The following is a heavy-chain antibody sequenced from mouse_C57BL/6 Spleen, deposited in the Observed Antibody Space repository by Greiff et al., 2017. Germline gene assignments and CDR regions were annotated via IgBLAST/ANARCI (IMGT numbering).Heavy chain of an antibody. CDR2: INYDGGST. J-gene: IGHJ4*01. V-gene: IGHV5-16*01. CDR3: ARVDYYSAMDY. CDR1: GYTFSDYY. D-gene: IGHD2-12*01. Sequence: EVHLVESEAGLVQPGSSMKLSCTASGYTFSDYYMAWVRQVPEKGLEWIANINYDGGSTYYLDSLKSRFILTRDNAKNMQYMQMSSLKSEDTATYYCARVDYYSAMDYWGQGTSVTVSS.